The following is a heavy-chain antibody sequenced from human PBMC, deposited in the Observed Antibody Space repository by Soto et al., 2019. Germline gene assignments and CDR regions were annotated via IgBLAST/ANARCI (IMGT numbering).Heavy chain of an antibody. CDR3: ARDSYDSSGFDY. CDR1: GGSISSYY. D-gene: IGHD3-22*01. CDR2: IYYSGST. J-gene: IGHJ4*02. V-gene: IGHV4-59*01. Sequence: PSETLSLTCTVSGGSISSYYWSWIRQPPGKGLEWIGYIYYSGSTNYSPSLKSRVTISVDTSKNQFSLKLSSVTAADTAVYYCARDSYDSSGFDYWGQGTLVTVSS.